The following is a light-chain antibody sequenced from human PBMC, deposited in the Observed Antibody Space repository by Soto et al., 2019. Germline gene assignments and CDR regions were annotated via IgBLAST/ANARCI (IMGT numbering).Light chain of an antibody. J-gene: IGKJ1*01. CDR2: AAS. CDR1: QSVSSK. Sequence: EVVMTQSPGTLSMSPGDRATLSCRASQSVSSKLAWYQQKSGQAPRLLIYAASSRANGVPDRFSGSGSGTDFTLTISRLEPEDFAVYYCQQYGNLRTFGQGTKVEIK. V-gene: IGKV3-20*01. CDR3: QQYGNLRT.